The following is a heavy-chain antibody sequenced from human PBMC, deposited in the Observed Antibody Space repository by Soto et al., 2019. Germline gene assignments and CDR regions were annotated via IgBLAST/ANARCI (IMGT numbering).Heavy chain of an antibody. CDR3: ARDGIVGFDY. D-gene: IGHD1-26*01. Sequence: QVQLVESGGGVVQPGRSLRLSCAASGFTFSNYGRYWVRQAPGKGLEWVGVIWNDGSKKYYADSVKGRFTIFRDNTKNTLYLQMNSLRAEDTAIYYCARDGIVGFDYWGHGTLVTVSS. CDR2: IWNDGSKK. J-gene: IGHJ4*01. V-gene: IGHV3-33*01. CDR1: GFTFSNYG.